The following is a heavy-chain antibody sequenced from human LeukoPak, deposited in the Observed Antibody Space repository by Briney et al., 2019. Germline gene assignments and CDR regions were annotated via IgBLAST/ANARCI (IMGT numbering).Heavy chain of an antibody. CDR2: ISSSGTTI. CDR1: GFTLSTYE. D-gene: IGHD6-19*01. Sequence: GGSLRLSCAASGFTLSTYEMNWVRQVPGKGLEWVSYISSSGTTIHYADSVKGRFTISRDDAKNSLYLQMNSLRAEDTAVYYCARDVSPIAVAGTGVDYWGQGTLVTVSS. V-gene: IGHV3-48*03. CDR3: ARDVSPIAVAGTGVDY. J-gene: IGHJ4*02.